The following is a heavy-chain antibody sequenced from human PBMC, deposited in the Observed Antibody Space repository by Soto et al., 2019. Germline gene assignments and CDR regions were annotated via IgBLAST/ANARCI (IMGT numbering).Heavy chain of an antibody. CDR2: IIPIFGTA. D-gene: IGHD2-8*01. V-gene: IGHV1-69*13. Sequence: SVKVSCKASGGTFSSYAISWVRQAPGQGLEWMGGIIPIFGTANYAQKFQGRVTITADESTNTAYMELSSLRSEDTAVYYCARGTSNTSPFYYYYYGMDVWGQGTTVTVSS. J-gene: IGHJ6*02. CDR3: ARGTSNTSPFYYYYYGMDV. CDR1: GGTFSSYA.